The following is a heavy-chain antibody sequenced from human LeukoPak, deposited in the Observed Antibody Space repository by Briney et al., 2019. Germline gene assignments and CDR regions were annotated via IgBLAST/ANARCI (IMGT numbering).Heavy chain of an antibody. J-gene: IGHJ4*02. V-gene: IGHV3-20*04. Sequence: GGSLRLSCAASGFTFDDYGMSWVRQAPGKGLEWVSNIDWNGGSTGYADSVKGRFTISRDNAKNSLYLQMNSLRAEDTAVYYCARGGYSGYDWVDYWGQGTLVTVSS. CDR2: IDWNGGST. CDR1: GFTFDDYG. D-gene: IGHD5-12*01. CDR3: ARGGYSGYDWVDY.